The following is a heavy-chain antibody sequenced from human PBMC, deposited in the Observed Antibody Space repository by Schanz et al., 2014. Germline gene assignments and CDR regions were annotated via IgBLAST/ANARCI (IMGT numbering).Heavy chain of an antibody. Sequence: PGGSLRLSCAASGFTFNSYAMTWVRQAPGKGLEWVSSISSSGSYIYYADSVKGRFSISRDNAKNSLFLQMNRLRAEDTALYYCAIIGVMVAVAGTRADYWGQGTLVTVSS. CDR2: ISSSGSYI. D-gene: IGHD6-19*01. CDR3: AIIGVMVAVAGTRADY. V-gene: IGHV3-21*01. J-gene: IGHJ4*02. CDR1: GFTFNSYA.